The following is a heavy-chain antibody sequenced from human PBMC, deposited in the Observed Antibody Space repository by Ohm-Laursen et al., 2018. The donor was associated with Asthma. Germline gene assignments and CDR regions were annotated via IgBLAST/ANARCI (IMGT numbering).Heavy chain of an antibody. CDR3: AGSRVAVPPGIVVY. CDR1: GGSISSSSYY. CDR2: IYYSGST. Sequence: GTLSLTCTVSGGSISSSSYYWGWIRQPPGKGLEWIGSIYYSGSTYYNPSLKSRVTISVDTSKNQFSRKLSSVTAADTAVYYCAGSRVAVPPGIVVYWGQGTLVTVSS. J-gene: IGHJ4*02. D-gene: IGHD6-19*01. V-gene: IGHV4-39*01.